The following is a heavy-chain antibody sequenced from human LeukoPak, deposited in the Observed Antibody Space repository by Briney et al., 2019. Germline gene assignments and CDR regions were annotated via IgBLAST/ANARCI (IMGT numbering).Heavy chain of an antibody. V-gene: IGHV1-46*01. Sequence: ASVKVSCKASGYTFTSYYMHWVRQAPGQGLEWMGMINPTGGSTSYAQKFQGRVTMTRDTSTSTVYMELSSLRSEDTAVYYCARNDAGGLDYWGQGTLVTVSS. CDR2: INPTGGST. CDR1: GYTFTSYY. D-gene: IGHD1-1*01. CDR3: ARNDAGGLDY. J-gene: IGHJ4*02.